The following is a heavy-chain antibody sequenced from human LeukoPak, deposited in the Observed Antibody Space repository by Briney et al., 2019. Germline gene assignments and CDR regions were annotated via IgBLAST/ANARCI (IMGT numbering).Heavy chain of an antibody. CDR1: GGTFSSYA. CDR2: IIPIFGTA. V-gene: IGHV1-69*13. D-gene: IGHD3-22*01. J-gene: IGHJ3*02. Sequence: WASVKVSCKASGGTFSSYAMSWVRQAPGQGLEWMGGIIPIFGTANYAQKFQGRVTITADESTSTAYMELSSLRSEDTAVYYCAGGRITMIVVVITSDAFDIWGQGTMVTVSS. CDR3: AGGRITMIVVVITSDAFDI.